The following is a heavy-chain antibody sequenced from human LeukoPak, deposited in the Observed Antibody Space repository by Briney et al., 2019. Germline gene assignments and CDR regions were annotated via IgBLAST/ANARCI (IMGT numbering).Heavy chain of an antibody. CDR2: IYSGGST. J-gene: IGHJ6*03. Sequence: PGGSLRLSCAASGFTVSSNYMSWVRQAPGKGLEWVSVIYSGGSTYYADSVKGRFTISRDNSKNTLYLQMNGLRAEDTAVYYCAREVYYYMDVWGKGTTVTISS. CDR1: GFTVSSNY. V-gene: IGHV3-53*01. CDR3: AREVYYYMDV.